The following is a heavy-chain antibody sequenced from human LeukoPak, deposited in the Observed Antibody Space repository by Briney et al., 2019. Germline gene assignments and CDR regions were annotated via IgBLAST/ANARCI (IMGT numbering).Heavy chain of an antibody. J-gene: IGHJ4*02. CDR3: ARDVEQWLVRVYYFDY. Sequence: PGGSLRLSCATSGFTLSSYSMNWVRQAPGKGLEWISYISSGSTTIYYADSVKGRFTISRDNAKNSLYLQMNSLRAEDTAVYYCARDVEQWLVRVYYFDYWGQGTLVTDSS. CDR1: GFTLSSYS. V-gene: IGHV3-48*01. D-gene: IGHD6-19*01. CDR2: ISSGSTTI.